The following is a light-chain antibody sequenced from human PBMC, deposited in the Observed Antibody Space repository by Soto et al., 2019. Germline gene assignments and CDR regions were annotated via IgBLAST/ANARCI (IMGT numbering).Light chain of an antibody. Sequence: EILMTQSPATLSVSPGERATLSCRASQSVSSDLAWYHQKPGQAPRLLIYGASTRATGIPARFGGSGSGTEFTLTINSLQSEDFAVYYCQQYNNWPRTFGQGTKVDIK. J-gene: IGKJ1*01. V-gene: IGKV3-15*01. CDR1: QSVSSD. CDR3: QQYNNWPRT. CDR2: GAS.